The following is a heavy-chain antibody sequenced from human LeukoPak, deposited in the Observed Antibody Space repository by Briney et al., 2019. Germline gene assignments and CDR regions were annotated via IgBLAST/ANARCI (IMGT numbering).Heavy chain of an antibody. Sequence: GGSLRLSRAASGFTFSSYAMSWVRQAPGKGLEWVSAISGSGGGTYYADSVKGRFTISRDNSKNTLYLQMNSLRAEDTAVYYCAKDMEDIVVVPAAVGGAFDIWGQGTMVTVSS. J-gene: IGHJ3*02. V-gene: IGHV3-23*01. D-gene: IGHD2-2*01. CDR2: ISGSGGGT. CDR1: GFTFSSYA. CDR3: AKDMEDIVVVPAAVGGAFDI.